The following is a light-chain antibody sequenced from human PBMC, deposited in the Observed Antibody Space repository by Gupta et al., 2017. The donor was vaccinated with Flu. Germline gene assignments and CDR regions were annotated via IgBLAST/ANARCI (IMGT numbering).Light chain of an antibody. J-gene: IGLJ3*02. V-gene: IGLV1-51*02. CDR3: GTWDSSLGGWV. CDR2: ENN. Sequence: KVTISCSGSSSNIGNNYVSWYQQLPGTAPKLLIYENNKRPSGIPDRFSGSRSDTSATLGITGLQTGDEADYYCGTWDSSLGGWVFGGGTKLTVL. CDR1: SSNIGNNY.